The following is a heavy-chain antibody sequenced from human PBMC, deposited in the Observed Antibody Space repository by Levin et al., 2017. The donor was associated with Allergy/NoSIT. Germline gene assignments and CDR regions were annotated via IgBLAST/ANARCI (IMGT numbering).Heavy chain of an antibody. CDR2: INHSGTT. V-gene: IGHV4-34*01. J-gene: IGHJ4*02. CDR3: ARQRFNWGYDY. D-gene: IGHD7-27*01. CDR1: GGSFSGYY. Sequence: SQTLSLTCAVYGGSFSGYYWTWIRQPPGKGLEWIGEINHSGTTNSNPSLKTRVTISVGTSKNQFSLKLSSVTAADTAVYYCARQRFNWGYDYWGQGTLVTVSS.